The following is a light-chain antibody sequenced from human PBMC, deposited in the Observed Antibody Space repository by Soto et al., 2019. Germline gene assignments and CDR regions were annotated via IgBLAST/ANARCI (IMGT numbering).Light chain of an antibody. V-gene: IGKV3-20*01. Sequence: EIVLTQSPGTLSLSPVERATLSCMASQSVSSSYLAWYQQKPGQAPRLLIYDASNRATGIPDRFSGSGSGTDFTLTISRLEPEDFAVYYCQQYGSSPTTFGQGTKVDIK. CDR2: DAS. J-gene: IGKJ1*01. CDR1: QSVSSSY. CDR3: QQYGSSPTT.